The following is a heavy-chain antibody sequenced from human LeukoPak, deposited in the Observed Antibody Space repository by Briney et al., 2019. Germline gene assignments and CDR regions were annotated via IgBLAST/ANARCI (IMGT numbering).Heavy chain of an antibody. V-gene: IGHV3-30*02. D-gene: IGHD2-2*01. CDR2: IRYDGSNK. Sequence: PGGSLRLSCAASGFTFSSYGMHWVRQAPGKGLEWVAFIRYDGSNKYYADSVKGRFTISRDNSKNTLYLQMNSLRAEDTAVYYCAKEGPWRVPAAYYYYYMDVWGKGTTVTVSS. CDR1: GFTFSSYG. J-gene: IGHJ6*03. CDR3: AKEGPWRVPAAYYYYYMDV.